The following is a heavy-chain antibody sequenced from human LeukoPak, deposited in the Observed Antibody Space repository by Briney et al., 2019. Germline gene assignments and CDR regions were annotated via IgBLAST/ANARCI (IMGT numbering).Heavy chain of an antibody. CDR1: GFTFGDYA. V-gene: IGHV3-49*04. J-gene: IGHJ6*03. CDR2: IRSKAYGGTT. Sequence: GGSLRLSCTASGFTFGDYATSWVRQAPGKGLEWVGFIRSKAYGGTTEYAASVKGRFTISRHDSKSIAYLQMNSLKTGDTAVYYCTREDDDYYYIDVWGKGTTVTVSS. CDR3: TREDDDYYYIDV. D-gene: IGHD5-24*01.